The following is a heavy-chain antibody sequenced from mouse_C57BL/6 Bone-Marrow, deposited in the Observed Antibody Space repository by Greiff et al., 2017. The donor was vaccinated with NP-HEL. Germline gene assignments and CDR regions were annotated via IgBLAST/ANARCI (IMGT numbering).Heavy chain of an antibody. Sequence: LEESGAELARPGASVKLSCKASGYTFTSYGISWVKQRTGQGLEWIGEIYPRSGNTYYNEKFKGKATLTADKSSSTAYMELRSLTSEDSAVYFCARWGWLPYAMDYWGQGTSVTVSS. D-gene: IGHD2-2*01. CDR2: IYPRSGNT. CDR1: GYTFTSYG. CDR3: ARWGWLPYAMDY. J-gene: IGHJ4*01. V-gene: IGHV1-81*01.